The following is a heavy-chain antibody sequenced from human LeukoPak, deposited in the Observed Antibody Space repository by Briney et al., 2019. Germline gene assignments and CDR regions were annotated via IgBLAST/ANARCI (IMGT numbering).Heavy chain of an antibody. V-gene: IGHV3-48*04. CDR2: ISSSGSTI. CDR1: GVTHSTYG. J-gene: IGHJ4*02. Sequence: GGSLRLSCAVSGVTHSTYGIHWVRQAPGKGLEWVSYISSSGSTIYYADSVKGRFTISRDNAKNSLYLQMNSLRAEDTAVYYCARRDYFDYWGQGTLVTVSS. CDR3: ARRDYFDY.